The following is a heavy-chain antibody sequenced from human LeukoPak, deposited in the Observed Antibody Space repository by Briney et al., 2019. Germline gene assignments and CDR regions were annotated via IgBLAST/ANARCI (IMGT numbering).Heavy chain of an antibody. CDR3: AETVTTGLGY. J-gene: IGHJ4*02. CDR1: GFTFSSYG. Sequence: GGSLRLSCAASGFTFSSYGMHWVRQAPGKGLEWVAVISYDGSNKYYADSVKGRFTISRDNSKNTLYLQMNSLRAEDTAVYYCAETVTTGLGYWGQGTLVTVSS. CDR2: ISYDGSNK. V-gene: IGHV3-30*18. D-gene: IGHD4-17*01.